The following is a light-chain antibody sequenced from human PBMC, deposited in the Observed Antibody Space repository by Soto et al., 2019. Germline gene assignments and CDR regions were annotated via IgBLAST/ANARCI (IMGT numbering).Light chain of an antibody. Sequence: EILLTQSPGTLSLSPGERATLSCRASQTISSNYLAWYQQRPGQAPRLLIHGASTRAIGILDRFSGSGSGADFILTISRLEPKDFAVYYCQQYDTSPRTFGQGTKVDIK. V-gene: IGKV3-20*01. CDR3: QQYDTSPRT. CDR1: QTISSNY. J-gene: IGKJ1*01. CDR2: GAS.